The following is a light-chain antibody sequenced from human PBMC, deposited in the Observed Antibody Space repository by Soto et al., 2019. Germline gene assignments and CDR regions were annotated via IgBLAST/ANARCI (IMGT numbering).Light chain of an antibody. J-gene: IGKJ2*01. CDR2: KVS. V-gene: IGKV2-30*01. CDR1: QSLLNTDGNTF. CDR3: MQGTHWPFT. Sequence: DAVMTQSPLSLPVTLRQPASISCRSSQSLLNTDGNTFLHWFQQRPGQSPRRLIYKVSNRDPGVPDRFSGSGSGTDFTLTISRVEAEDVGVYFCMQGTHWPFTFGQGTKLEIK.